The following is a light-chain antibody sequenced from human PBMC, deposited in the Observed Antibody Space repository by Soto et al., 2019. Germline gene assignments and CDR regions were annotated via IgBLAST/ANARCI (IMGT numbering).Light chain of an antibody. V-gene: IGLV2-14*01. Sequence: QSVLTQPASVSGSPGQSITISCTGTSGDIGSYTYVSWYQQYPGKAPKLLISEVTNRPSGVSNRFSGSKSGNTASLTISGLQAEDEAHYYCSSYTTNSPPVVFGGGTKLTGL. CDR1: SGDIGSYTY. J-gene: IGLJ2*01. CDR2: EVT. CDR3: SSYTTNSPPVV.